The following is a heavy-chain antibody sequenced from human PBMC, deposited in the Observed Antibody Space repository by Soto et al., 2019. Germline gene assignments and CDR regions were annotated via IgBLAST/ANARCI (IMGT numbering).Heavy chain of an antibody. Sequence: QVQVVESGGGLVKPGGSLRLSCAASGFTFSDYYMNWIRQAPGKGLEWVAYISSSRDYTKYADSVKGRFTISRDNAKISLYLQMNSLRAEDTDVYYCARGGVRGTTSRGQVYNCGQGTLVTVSS. CDR1: GFTFSDYY. D-gene: IGHD1-7*01. CDR2: ISSSRDYT. V-gene: IGHV3-11*06. J-gene: IGHJ4*02. CDR3: ARGGVRGTTSRGQVYN.